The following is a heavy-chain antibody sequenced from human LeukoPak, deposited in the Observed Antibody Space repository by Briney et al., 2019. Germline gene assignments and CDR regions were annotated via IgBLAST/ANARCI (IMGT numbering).Heavy chain of an antibody. J-gene: IGHJ4*02. Sequence: GASVKVSCKASGGTFSSYAISWVRQAPGQGLEWMGGIIPIFGTANYAQKFQGRVTITADESTSTAYMELRSLRSDDTAVYYCARVVGAKNGFDYWGQGTLVTVSS. CDR3: ARVVGAKNGFDY. CDR2: IIPIFGTA. V-gene: IGHV1-69*13. CDR1: GGTFSSYA. D-gene: IGHD1-26*01.